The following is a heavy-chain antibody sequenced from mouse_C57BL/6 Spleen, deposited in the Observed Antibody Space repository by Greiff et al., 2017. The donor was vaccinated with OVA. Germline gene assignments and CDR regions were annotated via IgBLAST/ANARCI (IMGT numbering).Heavy chain of an antibody. V-gene: IGHV5-6*02. Sequence: EVMLVESGGDLVKPGGSLKLSCAASGFTFSSYGMSWVRQTPDKRLEWVATISSGGSYTYYPDSVKGRFTISRDNAKNTLYLQMSSLKSEDTAMYYCARGITTVDWYFDVWGTGTTVTVSS. J-gene: IGHJ1*03. D-gene: IGHD1-1*01. CDR1: GFTFSSYG. CDR2: ISSGGSYT. CDR3: ARGITTVDWYFDV.